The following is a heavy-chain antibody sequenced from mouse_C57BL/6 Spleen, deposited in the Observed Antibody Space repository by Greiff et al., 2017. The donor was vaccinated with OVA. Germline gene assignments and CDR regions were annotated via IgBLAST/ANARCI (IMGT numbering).Heavy chain of an antibody. V-gene: IGHV7-3*01. CDR1: GFTFTDYY. CDR3: AREAKLFAY. J-gene: IGHJ3*01. Sequence: EVKLMESGGGLVQPGGSLSLSCAASGFTFTDYYMSWVRQPPGKGLEWLGFIRNKANGYTTDYSVSVKGRFTITRENSQSILYLQMSALRAEDSATYYCAREAKLFAYWGQGTLVTVSA. CDR2: IRNKANGYTT.